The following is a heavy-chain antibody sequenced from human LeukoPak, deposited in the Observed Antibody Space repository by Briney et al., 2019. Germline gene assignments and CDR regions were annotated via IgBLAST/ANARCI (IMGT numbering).Heavy chain of an antibody. CDR3: ARGSIAVAGILDY. Sequence: GGSLRLSCAASGFTFSSYSMNWVRQAPGKGLEWVSSISSSSSYIYYADSVKGRFTISRDNAKNSLYLQMNSLRAEDTAVYYCARGSIAVAGILDYWGQGALVTVSS. D-gene: IGHD6-19*01. J-gene: IGHJ4*02. V-gene: IGHV3-21*01. CDR1: GFTFSSYS. CDR2: ISSSSSYI.